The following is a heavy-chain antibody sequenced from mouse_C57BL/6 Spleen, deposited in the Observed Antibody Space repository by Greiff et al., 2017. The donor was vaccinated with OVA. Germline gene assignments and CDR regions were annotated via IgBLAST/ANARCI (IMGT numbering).Heavy chain of an antibody. CDR1: GYTFTSYW. V-gene: IGHV1-50*01. D-gene: IGHD1-1*01. CDR3: ARKITTVVAPYY. J-gene: IGHJ2*01. Sequence: QVQLQQPGAELVKPGASVKLSCKASGYTFTSYWMQWVKQRPGQGLEWIGEIDPSDSYTNYNQKFKGKATLTVDTSSSTAYRQLSSLTSEDSAVYYCARKITTVVAPYYWGQGTTLSVSS. CDR2: IDPSDSYT.